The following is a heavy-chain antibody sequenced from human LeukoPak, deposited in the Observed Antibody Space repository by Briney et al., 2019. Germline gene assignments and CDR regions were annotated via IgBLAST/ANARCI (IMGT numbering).Heavy chain of an antibody. V-gene: IGHV4-59*01. CDR1: GGSISNYY. Sequence: PSETLSLTCTVSGGSISNYYWSCIRQPPGKGLEWIGYIYYSGSTYHNPSLKSRVTISVDTSKNQFSLKLSSVTAADTAVYYCARGHSISASSYWYFDLWGRGTLVTVSS. J-gene: IGHJ2*01. CDR2: IYYSGST. D-gene: IGHD4-11*01. CDR3: ARGHSISASSYWYFDL.